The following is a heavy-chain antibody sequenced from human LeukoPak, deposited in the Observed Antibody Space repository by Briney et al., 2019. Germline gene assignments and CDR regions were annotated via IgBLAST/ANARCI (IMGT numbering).Heavy chain of an antibody. D-gene: IGHD2-15*01. Sequence: GASVKVSCKASGYTFTSYEINWLRQAPGQGLEWMGWINTNTGNPTYARGTTGRFVFSLDTSVSTTYLQINTLKAEDTGVYYCARVVGAATYDSFDIWGQGTMVTVSS. CDR1: GYTFTSYE. CDR3: ARVVGAATYDSFDI. J-gene: IGHJ3*02. CDR2: INTNTGNP. V-gene: IGHV7-4-1*02.